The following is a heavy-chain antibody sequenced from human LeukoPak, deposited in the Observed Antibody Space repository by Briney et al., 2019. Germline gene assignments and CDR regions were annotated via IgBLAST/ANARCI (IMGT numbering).Heavy chain of an antibody. CDR1: AGSISSGGYY. CDR2: IYYSGST. V-gene: IGHV4-31*03. D-gene: IGHD3-10*01. J-gene: IGHJ4*02. CDR3: ARVYYGSGSYIFDY. Sequence: PSQTLSLTCTVSAGSISSGGYYWSWIRQHPGKGLEWIGYIYYSGSTYYNPSLKSRVTISVDTSKNHFSLKLSSVTAADTAVYYCARVYYGSGSYIFDYWGQGTLVTVSS.